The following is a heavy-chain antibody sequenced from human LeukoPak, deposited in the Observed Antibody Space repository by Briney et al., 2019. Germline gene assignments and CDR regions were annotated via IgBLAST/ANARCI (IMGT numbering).Heavy chain of an antibody. CDR2: NNHNGST. D-gene: IGHD6-13*01. Sequence: SATMSPTCAVDYGSSSGCYCRWIRQPPAKGLQWSGENNHNGSTNYNPSLKSRVTISVDTSKNKFSLQLSTVTAADTPVYYCARGVRFSSSLPFDYWGRGTLVSVFS. CDR1: YGSSSGCY. J-gene: IGHJ4*02. CDR3: ARGVRFSSSLPFDY. V-gene: IGHV4-34*01.